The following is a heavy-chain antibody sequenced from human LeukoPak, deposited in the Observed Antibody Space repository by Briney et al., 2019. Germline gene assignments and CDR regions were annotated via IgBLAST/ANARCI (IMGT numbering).Heavy chain of an antibody. V-gene: IGHV1-46*01. CDR3: ARSTPPTYYYHSRRYFNY. CDR1: EYTFTDYY. D-gene: IGHD3-22*01. Sequence: ASVNVSYKASEYTFTDYYVHSWNQAPGQGLEWRGKINPIDGTTGYAEKVQGRVTLTRDMCTKTVYVEMSSLSSEDTAMYYCARSTPPTYYYHSRRYFNYWGQGTLVIVSS. J-gene: IGHJ4*02. CDR2: INPIDGTT.